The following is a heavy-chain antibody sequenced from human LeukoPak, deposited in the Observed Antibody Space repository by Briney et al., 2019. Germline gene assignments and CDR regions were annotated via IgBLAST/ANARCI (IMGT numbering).Heavy chain of an antibody. CDR3: TRARYCSGGSCYAEY. V-gene: IGHV5-51*01. J-gene: IGHJ4*02. D-gene: IGHD2-15*01. CDR1: GYSISTYW. CDR2: IYPGDSDT. Sequence: AASLKISSKGSGYSISTYWIWLVRPMGEEVEEWVWIIYPGDSDTRYSPSFQGQVNISADKSISPAYLQWSSLKASDPAMYYCTRARYCSGGSCYAEYWGQGTLVSVSS.